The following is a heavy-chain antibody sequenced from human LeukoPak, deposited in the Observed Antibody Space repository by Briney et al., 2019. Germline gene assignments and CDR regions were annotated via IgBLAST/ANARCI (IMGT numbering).Heavy chain of an antibody. CDR2: VNPNSGNT. D-gene: IGHD1-14*01. J-gene: IGHJ3*02. V-gene: IGHV1-8*03. Sequence: GSSVKVSCKASGGTFTSYDINWVRQATGQGLEWMGWVNPNSGNTGYAQKFQGRVTITRNTSISTAYMELSSLRSEDTAVYYCACDRAGGAFDIWGQGTMVTVSS. CDR3: ACDRAGGAFDI. CDR1: GGTFTSYD.